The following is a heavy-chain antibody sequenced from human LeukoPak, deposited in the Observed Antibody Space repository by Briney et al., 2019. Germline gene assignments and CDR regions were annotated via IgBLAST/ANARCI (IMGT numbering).Heavy chain of an antibody. Sequence: SETLSLTCTVSGGSISSSRYFWGWIRQPPGKGLEWIVSIYYSGSTYYNPSLKSRVTISVDTSKNQFSLKLSSVTAADTAVYYCARHRPSYSSSWWWFDPWGQGTLVTVSS. D-gene: IGHD6-13*01. CDR1: GGSISSSRYF. CDR3: ARHRPSYSSSWWWFDP. CDR2: IYYSGST. V-gene: IGHV4-39*01. J-gene: IGHJ5*02.